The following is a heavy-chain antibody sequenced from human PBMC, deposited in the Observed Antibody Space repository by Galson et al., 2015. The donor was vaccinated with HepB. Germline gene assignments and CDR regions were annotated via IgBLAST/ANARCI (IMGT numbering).Heavy chain of an antibody. Sequence: SLRLSCAASGFTFSDYWMSWVRQAPGKGLEWVANINKDGTEKYYVDSVRGRFTISRDNAKNSLDLQLNGLRAEDTAIYYCARNYDFWSGSLPRDWLSPQNSYHGMDVWGQGTTVTVSS. CDR3: ARNYDFWSGSLPRDWLSPQNSYHGMDV. CDR2: INKDGTEK. CDR1: GFTFSDYW. V-gene: IGHV3-7*01. D-gene: IGHD3-3*01. J-gene: IGHJ6*02.